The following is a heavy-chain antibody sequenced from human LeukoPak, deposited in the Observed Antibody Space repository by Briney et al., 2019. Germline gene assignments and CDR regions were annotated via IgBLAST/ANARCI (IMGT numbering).Heavy chain of an antibody. CDR1: GGSISSRSYY. CDR3: ARDYRWTQIQD. D-gene: IGHD1-26*01. V-gene: IGHV4-39*07. Sequence: SETLSLTCSVSGGSISSRSYYWGWIRQPPGKGLEWIGTLYYSGTTYYNPSLKSRVTISVDTSKNQFSLKLSSVTAADTAVYYCARDYRWTQIQDWGQGTLVTVSS. J-gene: IGHJ1*01. CDR2: LYYSGTT.